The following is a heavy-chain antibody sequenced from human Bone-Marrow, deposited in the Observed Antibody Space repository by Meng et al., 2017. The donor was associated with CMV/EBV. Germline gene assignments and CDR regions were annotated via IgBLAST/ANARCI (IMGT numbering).Heavy chain of an antibody. V-gene: IGHV5-51*01. J-gene: IGHJ4*02. CDR2: IYPGDSDT. CDR1: GYSFTSYW. Sequence: GESLKISCKGSGYSFTSYWIGWVRQMPGKGLEWMGLIYPGDSDTRYSPSFQGQVTISADKSISTAYLQWSSLKASDTAMYYCARQYSSSSGNTRFGYWGQGTLVTVSS. D-gene: IGHD6-6*01. CDR3: ARQYSSSSGNTRFGY.